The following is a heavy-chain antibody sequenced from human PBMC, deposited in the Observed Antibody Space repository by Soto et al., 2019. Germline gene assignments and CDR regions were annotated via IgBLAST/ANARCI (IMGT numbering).Heavy chain of an antibody. CDR1: GFTFNSYD. D-gene: IGHD2-15*01. V-gene: IGHV3-23*01. Sequence: LGGSLRLSCAASGFTFNSYDMSWVRQAPGKGLEWVSSISNSGTIAYYAASVKGRFTISRDNSKNTLFLQMNSLRAEDTAVYYCARDGGPYCSGGSCYPHGAFDIWGQGTMVTVSS. CDR3: ARDGGPYCSGGSCYPHGAFDI. J-gene: IGHJ3*02. CDR2: ISNSGTIA.